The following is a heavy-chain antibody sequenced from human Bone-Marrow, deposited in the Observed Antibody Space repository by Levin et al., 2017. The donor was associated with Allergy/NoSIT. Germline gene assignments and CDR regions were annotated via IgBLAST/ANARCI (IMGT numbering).Heavy chain of an antibody. J-gene: IGHJ6*01. CDR3: ARGHLAYCSSTTSCHNMDV. Sequence: ASVKVSCKTSGVTFSTSAMSWVRQAPGQGLEWMGGIIPIYVTPNYAQKFQGRVTITADESTSTAYMELSSLRSEDTAVYYCARGHLAYCSSTTSCHNMDVWGQGTTVTVSS. CDR2: IIPIYVTP. CDR1: GVTFSTSA. V-gene: IGHV1-69*13. D-gene: IGHD2/OR15-2a*01.